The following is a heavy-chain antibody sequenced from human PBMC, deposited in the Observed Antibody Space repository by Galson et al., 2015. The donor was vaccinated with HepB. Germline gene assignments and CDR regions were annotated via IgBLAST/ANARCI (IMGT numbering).Heavy chain of an antibody. CDR1: GGTFSSYA. CDR2: IIPIFGTA. J-gene: IGHJ6*03. D-gene: IGHD1-26*01. V-gene: IGHV1-69*13. Sequence: SVKVSCKASGGTFSSYAISWVRQAPGQGLEWMGGIIPIFGTANYAQKFQGRVTITADESTSTAYMELSSLGSEDTAVYYCARDGVGVNDYYYMDVWGKGTTVTVSS. CDR3: ARDGVGVNDYYYMDV.